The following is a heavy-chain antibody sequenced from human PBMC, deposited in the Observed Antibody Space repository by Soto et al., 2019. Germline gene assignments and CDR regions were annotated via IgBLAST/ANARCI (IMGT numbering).Heavy chain of an antibody. V-gene: IGHV1-8*01. D-gene: IGHD2-8*01. Sequence: ASVKVSCKTSGYTFTEFDINWVRQAPGQGLEWMGWMNTNTGNTGYAQKFQGRVTVTRDTSISTAYMELRRLRSEDTAVYYCARGDSTDCSNGVCSFFYNHDMDVWGQGTTVTVSS. CDR1: GYTFTEFD. CDR2: MNTNTGNT. CDR3: ARGDSTDCSNGVCSFFYNHDMDV. J-gene: IGHJ6*02.